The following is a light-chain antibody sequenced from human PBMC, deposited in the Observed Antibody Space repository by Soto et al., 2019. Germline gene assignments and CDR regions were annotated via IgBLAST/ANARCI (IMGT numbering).Light chain of an antibody. CDR1: SSNIGAGYD. CDR2: GNS. V-gene: IGLV1-40*01. J-gene: IGLJ2*01. Sequence: QSVLTQAPSVSGAPGQRVTISCTGSSSNIGAGYDVHWYQQLPGTAPKLLIYGNSNRPSGVPDRLSGSKSGTSASLAITGLQAEDEADYYCQSYDSSPSGPVVFGGGTQLTVL. CDR3: QSYDSSPSGPVV.